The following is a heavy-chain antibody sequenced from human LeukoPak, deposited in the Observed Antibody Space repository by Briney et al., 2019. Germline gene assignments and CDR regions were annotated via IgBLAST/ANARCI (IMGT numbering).Heavy chain of an antibody. D-gene: IGHD3-22*01. CDR2: IFHRGST. CDR1: GGSISSSNW. CDR3: ARVLQEDFDSSNYSPSDN. Sequence: SETLSLTCAVSGGSISSSNWWVWVRQPPGKGLEWIGEIFHRGSTNYNPSLRSRVTISLDKSKNQFSLKLSSVTAADTAVYYCARVLQEDFDSSNYSPSDNWGQGTLVTVSS. V-gene: IGHV4-4*02. J-gene: IGHJ4*02.